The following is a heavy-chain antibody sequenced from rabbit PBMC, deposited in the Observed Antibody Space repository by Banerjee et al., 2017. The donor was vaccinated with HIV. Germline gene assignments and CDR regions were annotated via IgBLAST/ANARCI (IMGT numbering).Heavy chain of an antibody. CDR2: IGAGSNSA. CDR3: VRGISIATMTMVIFPTRLDL. D-gene: IGHD2-1*01. Sequence: QEHLEESGGDLVKPEGSLTLTCTASGFSFSNNYWLCWVRQAPGKGLEWIACIGAGSNSAYYATWAKGRFTISKTSSTTVTLQMTSLTAADTATYFCVRGISIATMTMVIFPTRLDLWGPGTLVTVS. CDR1: GFSFSNNYW. V-gene: IGHV1S45*01. J-gene: IGHJ3*01.